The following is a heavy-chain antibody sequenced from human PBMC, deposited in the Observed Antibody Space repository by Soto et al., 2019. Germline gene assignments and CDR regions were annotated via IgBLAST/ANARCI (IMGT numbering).Heavy chain of an antibody. V-gene: IGHV1-18*01. CDR2: ISPYNGNT. Sequence: HVQLVQSGAEVKKPGASLKVSCKASGYTFISYGVSWVRQAPGQGLEWLGWISPYNGNTNYAQKFQGRITMTTDTSTSTVYMDLRSLRNDDTAVYDCARDQTKGLTDAFDIWGQGTMVVVSS. J-gene: IGHJ3*02. CDR3: ARDQTKGLTDAFDI. CDR1: GYTFISYG.